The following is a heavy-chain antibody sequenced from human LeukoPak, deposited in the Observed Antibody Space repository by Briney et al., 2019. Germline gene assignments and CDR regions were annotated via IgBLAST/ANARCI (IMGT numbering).Heavy chain of an antibody. CDR2: IYYSGST. CDR3: AITYRNYFEY. CDR1: GGSISSSSYY. V-gene: IGHV4-39*01. J-gene: IGHJ4*02. Sequence: SETLSLTCTVSGGSISSSSYYWGWIRQPPGKGLEWIGSIYYSGSTYYNPSLKSRVTISVDTSKNQFSLKLSSVTAADTAVYYCAITYRNYFEYWGQGTLVTVSS. D-gene: IGHD5-18*01.